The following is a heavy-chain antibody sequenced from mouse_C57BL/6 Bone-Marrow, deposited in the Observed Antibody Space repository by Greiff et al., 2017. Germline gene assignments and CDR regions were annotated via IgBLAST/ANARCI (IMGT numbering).Heavy chain of an antibody. CDR3: ARGRYRGSFAY. CDR2: IHPNSGST. CDR1: GYTFTSYW. D-gene: IGHD2-14*01. J-gene: IGHJ3*01. Sequence: QVQLKQPGAELVKPGASVKLSCKASGYTFTSYWMHWVKQRPGQGLEWIGMIHPNSGSTNYNEKFKSKATLTVDKSSSTAYMQLSSLTSEDSAVYYCARGRYRGSFAYWGQGTLVTVSA. V-gene: IGHV1-64*01.